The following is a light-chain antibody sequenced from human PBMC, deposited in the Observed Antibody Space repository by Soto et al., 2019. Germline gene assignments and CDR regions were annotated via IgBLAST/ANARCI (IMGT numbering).Light chain of an antibody. CDR2: GAS. CDR3: QQYNDCPRWP. CDR1: QSVSSN. Sequence: EIVMTQSPATLSVSPGERATLSCRASQSVSSNLAWYQQKPGQAPRLLIYGASTRATGIPDRFSGSGSGTEFTLTTTTLQSEDFAVSPGQQYNDCPRWPLGKGTRV. J-gene: IGKJ1*01. V-gene: IGKV3-15*01.